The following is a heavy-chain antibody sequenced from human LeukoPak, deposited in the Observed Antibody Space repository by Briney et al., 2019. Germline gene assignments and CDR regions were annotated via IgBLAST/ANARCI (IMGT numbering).Heavy chain of an antibody. CDR3: ATFHPVAPGMFDY. D-gene: IGHD4-23*01. CDR2: INPSGGST. V-gene: IGHV1-46*01. Sequence: ASVKVSCKASGYTFTSYYMHWVRQAPGQGLEWMGIINPSGGSTSYAQKFQGRVTMTEDTSTDTAYMELSSLRSEDTAVYYCATFHPVAPGMFDYWGQGTLVTVSS. CDR1: GYTFTSYY. J-gene: IGHJ4*02.